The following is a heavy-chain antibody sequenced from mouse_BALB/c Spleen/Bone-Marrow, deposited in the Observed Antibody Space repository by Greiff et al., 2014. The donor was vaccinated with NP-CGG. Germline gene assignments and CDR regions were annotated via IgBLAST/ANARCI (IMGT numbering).Heavy chain of an antibody. CDR2: IYPYNGAT. V-gene: IGHV1S29*02. CDR1: GYTFTDYN. D-gene: IGHD1-2*01. CDR3: AREGGHYDAMDY. J-gene: IGHJ4*01. Sequence: DVKLQESGPELVNPGASIKISCKASGYTFTDYNIHWVKQSHGKSLEWIGYIYPYNGATGYNQKFNIKATLTVDKSSSTAHMELLSLTSEDSTVYYCAREGGHYDAMDYWGQGTSVTVSS.